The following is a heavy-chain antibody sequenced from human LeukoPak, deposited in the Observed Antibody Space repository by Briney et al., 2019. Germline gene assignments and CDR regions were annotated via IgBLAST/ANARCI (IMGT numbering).Heavy chain of an antibody. CDR3: ARTPFQYSGYDFLRPQNLKGGYFDY. CDR1: GGSFSGYY. J-gene: IGHJ4*02. V-gene: IGHV4-34*01. D-gene: IGHD5-12*01. CDR2: INHSGST. Sequence: SETLSLTCAVHGGSFSGYYWSWIRQPPGKGLEWIGEINHSGSTNYNPSLKSRVTISVDTSKNQFSLKLSSVTAADTAVYYCARTPFQYSGYDFLRPQNLKGGYFDYWGQGTLVTVSS.